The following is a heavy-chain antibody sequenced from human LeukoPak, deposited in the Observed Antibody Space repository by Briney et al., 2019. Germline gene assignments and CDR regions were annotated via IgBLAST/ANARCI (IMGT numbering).Heavy chain of an antibody. CDR3: RGYCSSTSCANAWYFDY. Sequence: GGSLRLSCAASGFTFSNAWMSWVRQAPGKGLEWVGRIKSKTDGGTTDYAAPVKGRFTISRDDSKNTLYLQMNSLKTEDTAVYYCRGYCSSTSCANAWYFDYWGQGTLVTVSS. D-gene: IGHD2-2*01. J-gene: IGHJ4*02. CDR2: IKSKTDGGTT. CDR1: GFTFSNAW. V-gene: IGHV3-15*01.